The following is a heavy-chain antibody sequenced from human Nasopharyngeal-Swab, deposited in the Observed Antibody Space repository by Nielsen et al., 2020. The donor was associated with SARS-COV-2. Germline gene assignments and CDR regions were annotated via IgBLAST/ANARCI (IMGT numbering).Heavy chain of an antibody. CDR3: ARDLTKSIAVPGNYYYGMDV. V-gene: IGHV1-46*01. CDR2: INPSGGST. Sequence: GESLKISCKASGYTFTSYYMHWVRQAPGQGLEWMGIINPSGGSTSYAQKFQGRVTMTRDTSTSTVYMELSSLRSEDTAVYYCARDLTKSIAVPGNYYYGMDVWGQGTTVTVCS. D-gene: IGHD6-19*01. J-gene: IGHJ6*02. CDR1: GYTFTSYY.